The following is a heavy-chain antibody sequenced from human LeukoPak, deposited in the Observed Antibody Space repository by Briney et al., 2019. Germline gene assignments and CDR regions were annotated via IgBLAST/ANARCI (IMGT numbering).Heavy chain of an antibody. CDR2: IKQDGNEK. V-gene: IGHV3-7*01. CDR3: ARDGYSGSYYDY. Sequence: GGSLRLSCAASGFTSSDYYMSWIRQAPGKGLEWVANIKQDGNEKYYVDSVKGRFTISRDNAKNSLHLQMYSLRAEDTAVYYCARDGYSGSYYDYWGQGTLVTVSS. D-gene: IGHD1-26*01. J-gene: IGHJ4*02. CDR1: GFTSSDYY.